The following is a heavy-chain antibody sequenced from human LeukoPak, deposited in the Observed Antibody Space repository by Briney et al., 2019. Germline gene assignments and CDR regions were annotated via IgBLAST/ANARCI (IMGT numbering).Heavy chain of an antibody. CDR2: VYSSGSA. V-gene: IGHV4-61*02. CDR3: ERERAERFYYGSGSSYNGCELDC. J-gene: IGHJ4*02. D-gene: IGHD3-10*01. CDR1: GGSISSGSYF. Sequence: SQTLSLTCTVSGGSISSGSYFCSWIRQPAGKGLEWLGRVYSSGSANYNPSLESRVSISVDTSKNQFSLKLSSVTAADTAVYYCERERAERFYYGSGSSYNGCELDCWGQGTLVTVSS.